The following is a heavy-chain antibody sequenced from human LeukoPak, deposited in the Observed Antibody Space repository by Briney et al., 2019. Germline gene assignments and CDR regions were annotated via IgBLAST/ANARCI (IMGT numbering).Heavy chain of an antibody. J-gene: IGHJ4*02. Sequence: GESLKISCKGSGYSFTRYWIGWVRQMPGKGLESMGVIYPGDSDTRYSPSFEGQVTISVDKSISTAYLQWNSLKASDTAMYYCARVDFYGSGGYDAWGQGTLVTVSS. D-gene: IGHD3-10*01. CDR3: ARVDFYGSGGYDA. V-gene: IGHV5-51*01. CDR1: GYSFTRYW. CDR2: IYPGDSDT.